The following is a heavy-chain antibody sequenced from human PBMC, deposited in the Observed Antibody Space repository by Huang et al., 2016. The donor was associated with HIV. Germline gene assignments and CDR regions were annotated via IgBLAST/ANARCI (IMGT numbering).Heavy chain of an antibody. D-gene: IGHD3-10*01. CDR3: TRNFGSGRGRDGAFDI. Sequence: QVQLQQWGAGLLKPSETLSLTCAIYGGSFSGYYWTWIRQPPGKRLEWVGEVNHSGSTAYNASLEGRVTISVDTSKSQFSLNLTSVTAADTAMYYCTRNFGSGRGRDGAFDIWGHGTMVTVSA. V-gene: IGHV4-34*02. CDR1: GGSFSGYY. CDR2: VNHSGST. J-gene: IGHJ3*02.